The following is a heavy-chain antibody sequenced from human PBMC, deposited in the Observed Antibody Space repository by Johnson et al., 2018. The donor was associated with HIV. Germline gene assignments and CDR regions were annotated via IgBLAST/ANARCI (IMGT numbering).Heavy chain of an antibody. CDR2: ISFDGSNN. Sequence: QVQLVESGGGVVQAGRSLRLSCAASGFTFSSYGMHWVRQAPGQGLEWVAVISFDGSNNYYGDFVKGRFSISRDNSKNTLYLQMNSLRAEDTAVYYCAKARARFYGAFDMWGQGTMVTVSS. V-gene: IGHV3-30*18. CDR1: GFTFSSYG. CDR3: AKARARFYGAFDM. J-gene: IGHJ3*02. D-gene: IGHD2/OR15-2a*01.